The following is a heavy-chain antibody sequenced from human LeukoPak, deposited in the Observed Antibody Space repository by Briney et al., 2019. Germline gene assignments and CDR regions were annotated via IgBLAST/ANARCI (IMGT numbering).Heavy chain of an antibody. CDR1: GFTFDDYA. J-gene: IGHJ4*02. CDR3: AKDISYYDSSGYWFDY. Sequence: PGGSLRLSCAASGFTFDDYAMHWVRHAPGKGLEWVSGISWNSGSIGYADSVKGRFTISRDNAKNSLYLQMNSLRAEDTALYYCAKDISYYDSSGYWFDYWGQGTLVTVSS. CDR2: ISWNSGSI. V-gene: IGHV3-9*01. D-gene: IGHD3-22*01.